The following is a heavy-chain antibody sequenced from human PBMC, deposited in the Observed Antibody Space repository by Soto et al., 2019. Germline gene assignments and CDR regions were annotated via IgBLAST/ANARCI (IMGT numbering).Heavy chain of an antibody. CDR2: IYYSGST. Sequence: PLETLSLTCTVSGGSISSYYWSWIRQPPGKGLEWIGYIYYSGSTNYNPSLKSRVTISVDTSKNQFSLKLSSVTAADTAVYYCASATRITLVRGPSQQYDYGVDVWGQGTPATVSS. V-gene: IGHV4-59*13. J-gene: IGHJ6*02. CDR3: ASATRITLVRGPSQQYDYGVDV. D-gene: IGHD3-10*01. CDR1: GGSISSYY.